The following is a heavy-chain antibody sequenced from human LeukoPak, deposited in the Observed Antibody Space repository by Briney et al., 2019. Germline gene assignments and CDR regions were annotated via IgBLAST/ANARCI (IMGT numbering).Heavy chain of an antibody. CDR1: GYSFTGYY. V-gene: IGHV1-2*02. D-gene: IGHD2/OR15-2a*01. Sequence: GASVKVSCKASGYSFTGYYMHWVRQAPGQGLEWMGWINPNSGGTNYAQKFQGRVTMTRDTSISTAYMELSRLRSDDTAVYYCARGAFPTLLYFDYWGQGTLVTVSS. CDR2: INPNSGGT. J-gene: IGHJ4*02. CDR3: ARGAFPTLLYFDY.